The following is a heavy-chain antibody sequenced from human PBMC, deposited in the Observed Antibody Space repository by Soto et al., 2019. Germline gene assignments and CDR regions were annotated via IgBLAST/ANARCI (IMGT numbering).Heavy chain of an antibody. CDR3: ASRDHVGATAPRVPYGMDV. J-gene: IGHJ6*02. CDR1: GGTFSSYA. V-gene: IGHV1-69*13. D-gene: IGHD1-26*01. CDR2: IIPIFGTA. Sequence: GASVKVSCKASGGTFSSYAISWVRQAPGQGLEWMGGIIPIFGTANYAQKFQGRVTITADESTSTAYMELSSLRSEDTAVYYCASRDHVGATAPRVPYGMDVWGQGTTVTVSS.